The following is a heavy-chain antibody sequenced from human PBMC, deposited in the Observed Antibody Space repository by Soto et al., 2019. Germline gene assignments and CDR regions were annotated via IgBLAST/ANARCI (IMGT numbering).Heavy chain of an antibody. D-gene: IGHD2-15*01. CDR2: VYHNGLT. CDR1: GDSIGSNVW. V-gene: IGHV4-4*02. Sequence: SETLSLTCDVSGDSIGSNVWWSWVREPPGKGLEWIGEVYHNGLTDYNPSLRGRATMSADMSKNQFSLRVTSVTDADTAIYYHARDAALPGEADRFDYWGQGALVTVSS. J-gene: IGHJ4*02. CDR3: ARDAALPGEADRFDY.